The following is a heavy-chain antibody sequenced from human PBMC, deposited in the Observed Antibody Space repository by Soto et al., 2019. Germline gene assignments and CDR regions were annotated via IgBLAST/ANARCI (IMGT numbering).Heavy chain of an antibody. D-gene: IGHD3-22*01. Sequence: SQTLSLTCAISVDSVSSNSAACNSIRQSPSRGLEWMGRTYYRSKWFNDYAVSVKSRITINPDTSNNQFSLQLSSVTPEDTAVYYCARARPYYDSSGSYDSWGQGIMVTVSS. CDR2: TYYRSKWFN. CDR1: VDSVSSNSAA. CDR3: ARARPYYDSSGSYDS. J-gene: IGHJ4*02. V-gene: IGHV6-1*01.